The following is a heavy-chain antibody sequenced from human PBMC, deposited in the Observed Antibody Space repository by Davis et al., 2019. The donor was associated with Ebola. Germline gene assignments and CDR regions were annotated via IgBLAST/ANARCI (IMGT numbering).Heavy chain of an antibody. D-gene: IGHD2-15*01. CDR3: ARDRFGLGSGGMDV. CDR2: ISYDGSNK. V-gene: IGHV3-30-3*01. Sequence: SCKASGYTFTSYAMHWVRQAPGKGLEWVAVISYDGSNKYYADSVKGRFTISRDNSKNTLYLQMNSLRAEDTAVYYCARDRFGLGSGGMDVWGQGTTVTVSS. J-gene: IGHJ6*02. CDR1: GYTFTSYA.